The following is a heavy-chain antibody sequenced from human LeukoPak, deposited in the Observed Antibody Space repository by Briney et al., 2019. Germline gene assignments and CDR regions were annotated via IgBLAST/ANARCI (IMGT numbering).Heavy chain of an antibody. V-gene: IGHV1-18*04. CDR2: ITVYNGNT. J-gene: IGHJ4*02. D-gene: IGHD1-14*01. CDR1: GYSLFSYG. CDR3: ARRVKSRYYFDY. Sequence: ASVKVSCKSSGYSLFSYGITWVRQAPGQGLEWMGWITVYNGNTIYAQNLQDRVTMTTDTSTNTAYMELRSLRSDDTAVYYCARRVKSRYYFDYWGQGTLVTVSS.